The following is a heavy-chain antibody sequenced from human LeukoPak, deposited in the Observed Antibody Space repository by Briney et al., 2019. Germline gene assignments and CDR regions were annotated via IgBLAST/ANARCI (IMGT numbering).Heavy chain of an antibody. J-gene: IGHJ6*03. CDR1: GFTFSRDW. V-gene: IGHV3-7*03. CDR2: IKQDGSQK. D-gene: IGHD2-2*02. Sequence: PGGSLRLSCAASGFTFSRDWMNWVRQAPGKGLEWVANIKQDGSQKYYVDSVKGRFTISRDNAKNSLYLQMNSLRAEDTAVYYCARVYCSSTSCYNIGYYYMDVWGKGTTVTISS. CDR3: ARVYCSSTSCYNIGYYYMDV.